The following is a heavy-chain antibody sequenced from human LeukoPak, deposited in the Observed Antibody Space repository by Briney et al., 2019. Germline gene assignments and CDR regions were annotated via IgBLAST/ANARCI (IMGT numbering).Heavy chain of an antibody. CDR1: GFTFSSYA. D-gene: IGHD1-26*01. V-gene: IGHV3-23*01. CDR3: AKVRERGELLGFDY. J-gene: IGHJ4*02. Sequence: GGSLRLSCAASGFTFSSYAMSWVRQAPGKGLEWVSAISGSGGSTYCADSVKGRFTISRDNSKNTLYLQMNSLRAEDTAVYYCAKVRERGELLGFDYWGQGTLVTVSS. CDR2: ISGSGGST.